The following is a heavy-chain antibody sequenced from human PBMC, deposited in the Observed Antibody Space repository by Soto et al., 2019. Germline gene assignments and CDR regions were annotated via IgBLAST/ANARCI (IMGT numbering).Heavy chain of an antibody. J-gene: IGHJ3*02. CDR1: VNSFKNEA. Sequence: ASVTVSCKTSVNSFKNEAINWLRPAPGQGLEWMGGLMPILGTPLYGQGFEGRGTITADESTETFYMGLDSLTSEDTAVYSLARESQFDAFDIWGRGTLVTVSS. CDR3: ARESQFDAFDI. V-gene: IGHV1-69*13. CDR2: LMPILGTP.